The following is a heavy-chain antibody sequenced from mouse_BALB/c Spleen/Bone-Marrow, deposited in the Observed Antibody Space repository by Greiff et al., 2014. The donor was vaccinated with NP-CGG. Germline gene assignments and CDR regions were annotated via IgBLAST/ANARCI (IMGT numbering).Heavy chain of an antibody. J-gene: IGHJ3*01. Sequence: EVQLQQSGPELVKPGASVKMSCKASGYTFTTYVMHWVKQKPGLGLEWIGYINPYNDDSKYNEKFKGKATLTSDKSSSTAYIELSSLTSEDSAVYYCARDYYGSTSFAYWGQGTLVTVSA. CDR2: INPYNDDS. CDR3: ARDYYGSTSFAY. V-gene: IGHV1-14*01. CDR1: GYTFTTYV. D-gene: IGHD1-1*01.